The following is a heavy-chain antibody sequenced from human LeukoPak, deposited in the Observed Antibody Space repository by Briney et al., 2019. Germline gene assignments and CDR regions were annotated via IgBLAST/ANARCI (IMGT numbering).Heavy chain of an antibody. J-gene: IGHJ4*02. CDR1: GFTFGSSV. Sequence: GGSLRLSCAASGFTFGSSVMNWVRQAPGKGLEWVSGISANGGSTYYAGSVKGRFTISRDTSKNTLYLQMNSLRAEDTAVYYCAKAWSSDWYDYWGQGTLVTVSS. CDR2: ISANGGST. CDR3: AKAWSSDWYDY. D-gene: IGHD6-19*01. V-gene: IGHV3-23*01.